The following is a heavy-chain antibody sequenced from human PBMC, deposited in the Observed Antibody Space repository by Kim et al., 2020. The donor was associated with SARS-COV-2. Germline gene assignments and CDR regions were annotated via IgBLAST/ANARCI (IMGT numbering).Heavy chain of an antibody. CDR2: IYHSGST. D-gene: IGHD3-22*01. J-gene: IGHJ3*02. Sequence: SETLSLTCAVSGGSISSSNWWSWVRQPPGKGLEWIGEIYHSGSTNYNPSLKSRVTISVDKSKNQFSLKLSSVTAADTAVYYCAILASGYYDSSGYLRDDAFDIWGQGTMVTVSS. CDR1: GGSISSSNW. V-gene: IGHV4-4*02. CDR3: AILASGYYDSSGYLRDDAFDI.